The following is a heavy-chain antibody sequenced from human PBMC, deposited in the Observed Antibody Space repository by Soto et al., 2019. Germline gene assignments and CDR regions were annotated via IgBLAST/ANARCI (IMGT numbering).Heavy chain of an antibody. Sequence: SVKVSCKASGGTFSSYAISWVRQAPGQGLEWMGGIIPIFGTANYAQKFQGRVTITADESTSTAYMELSSLRSEDTAVYYCARGKDSSSSLHYYYYMDVWGKGTTVTVSS. CDR3: ARGKDSSSSLHYYYYMDV. CDR1: GGTFSSYA. CDR2: IIPIFGTA. J-gene: IGHJ6*03. D-gene: IGHD6-6*01. V-gene: IGHV1-69*13.